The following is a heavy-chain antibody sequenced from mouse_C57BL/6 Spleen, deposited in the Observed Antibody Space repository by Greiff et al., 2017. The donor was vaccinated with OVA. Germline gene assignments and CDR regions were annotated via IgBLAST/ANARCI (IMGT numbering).Heavy chain of an antibody. D-gene: IGHD1-1*01. J-gene: IGHJ1*03. CDR1: GFTFTDYY. V-gene: IGHV7-3*01. CDR3: ARYYYGSSYGGFYGYCDD. CDR2: IRNKANGYTT. Sequence: EVQLVESGGGLVQPGGSLSLSCAASGFTFTDYYMSWVRQPPGKALEWLGFIRNKANGYTTEYSASVKGRLTISSDNSQSILYLQMNALRAEDSAAYYCARYYYGSSYGGFYGYCDDWGTVTTVTDSS.